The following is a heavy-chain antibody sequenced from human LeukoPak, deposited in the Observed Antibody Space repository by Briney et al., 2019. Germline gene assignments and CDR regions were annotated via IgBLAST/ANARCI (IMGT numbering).Heavy chain of an antibody. V-gene: IGHV3-53*04. CDR2: IYSGGRT. J-gene: IGHJ4*02. Sequence: GGSLRLSCAASRFTLRSNYMSWVRQAPGKGLEWVSVIYSGGRTYYADAVKGRFTISRHNSKNTLYLQMNSLRAEDTAVYYCARDRDGDGYFDYWGQGTLVTVPS. D-gene: IGHD4-17*01. CDR3: ARDRDGDGYFDY. CDR1: RFTLRSNY.